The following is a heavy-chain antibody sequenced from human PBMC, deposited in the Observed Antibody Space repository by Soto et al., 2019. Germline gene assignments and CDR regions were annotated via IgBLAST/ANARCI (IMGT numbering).Heavy chain of an antibody. CDR2: ISSSGSTI. Sequence: GGSLRLSCAASGFTFSSYEMNWVRQAPGKGLEWVSYISSSGSTIYYADSVKGRFTISRDNAKNSLYLQMNSLRAEDTAVYYCAREGYCSSTSCYSTYYYYGMDVWGQGTTVTVS. V-gene: IGHV3-48*03. CDR1: GFTFSSYE. J-gene: IGHJ6*02. CDR3: AREGYCSSTSCYSTYYYYGMDV. D-gene: IGHD2-2*02.